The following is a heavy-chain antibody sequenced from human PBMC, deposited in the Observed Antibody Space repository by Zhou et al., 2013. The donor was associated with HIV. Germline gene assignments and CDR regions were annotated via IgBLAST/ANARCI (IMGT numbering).Heavy chain of an antibody. Sequence: QVQLVQSGAEVKKPGSSVKVSCKASGGTFSSYAINWVRQAPGQGLEWMGGIIPIFGTANYAQKFQGRVTITADESTSTAYMKLSSLRPEDTAVYYCARARISAAGTIVYYFDFWGQGTLVTVSS. CDR2: IIPIFGTA. CDR3: ARARISAAGTIVYYFDF. D-gene: IGHD6-13*01. CDR1: GGTFSSYA. V-gene: IGHV1-69*12. J-gene: IGHJ4*02.